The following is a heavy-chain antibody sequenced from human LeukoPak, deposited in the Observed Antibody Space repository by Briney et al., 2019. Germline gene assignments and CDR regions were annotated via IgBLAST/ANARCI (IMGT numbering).Heavy chain of an antibody. D-gene: IGHD2-2*01. V-gene: IGHV3-48*01. CDR1: GFTFSSYS. CDR2: ISSSSSTI. Sequence: GGSLRLSCAASGFTFSSYSMNWVRQAPGKGLEWVSYISSSSSTIYYADSVKGRFTISRDNAKNSLYLQMNSLRAEDTAVYYCARKGYCSSTSCWTFDYWGQGTLVIVSS. CDR3: ARKGYCSSTSCWTFDY. J-gene: IGHJ4*02.